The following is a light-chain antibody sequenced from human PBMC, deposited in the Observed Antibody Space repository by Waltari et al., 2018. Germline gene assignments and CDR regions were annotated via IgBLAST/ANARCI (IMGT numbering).Light chain of an antibody. CDR3: QQGSLLPLT. Sequence: EIVLTQSPVTLSLSAGERATLSCRASQSVFNYLAGYQQKPGQAPRLLTYDTSKRATGIPPRFSGSGSGIDFTLTISNLEAEDFALYYCQQGSLLPLTFGGGTKVEIK. CDR1: QSVFNY. V-gene: IGKV3-11*01. CDR2: DTS. J-gene: IGKJ4*01.